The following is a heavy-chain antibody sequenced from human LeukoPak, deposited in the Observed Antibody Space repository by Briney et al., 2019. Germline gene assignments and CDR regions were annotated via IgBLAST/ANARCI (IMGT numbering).Heavy chain of an antibody. CDR3: ARDGAYSTIFY. V-gene: IGHV3-74*01. CDR2: INSDESST. CDR1: GFTFSSYW. Sequence: GGSLRLSCAASGFTFSSYWMYRVRQAPGKGLVWVSRINSDESSTSYADSVKGRFTISRDNAKNTLYLQMNSLRAEDTAVYYCARDGAYSTIFYWGQGTLVTVSS. D-gene: IGHD3-3*01. J-gene: IGHJ4*01.